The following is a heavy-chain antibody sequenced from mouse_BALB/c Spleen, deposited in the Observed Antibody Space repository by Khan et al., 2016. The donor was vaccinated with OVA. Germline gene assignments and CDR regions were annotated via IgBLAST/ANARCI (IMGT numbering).Heavy chain of an antibody. V-gene: IGHV1-31*01. CDR2: IDPFNGGS. J-gene: IGHJ3*01. CDR1: GYSFTSYY. CDR3: ARHGSTSWFPY. Sequence: VQLQQSGPELMKPGASVKISCKASGYSFTSYYINWVKQSHGKTLEWIGYIDPFNGGSTYNQKFKVKATLTVDKSSNTAYIHLTSLTSEDSAVYYCARHGSTSWFPYWGQGTLVTVSA.